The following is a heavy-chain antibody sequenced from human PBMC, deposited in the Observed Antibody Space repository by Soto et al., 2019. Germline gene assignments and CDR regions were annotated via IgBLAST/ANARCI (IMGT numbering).Heavy chain of an antibody. CDR3: ARDRKWEQRDSLDY. Sequence: HPGGSLRLSCATSGFTFSSFAMHWVRQAPGKGLEWVALISFDGRLKDYAASVRDRFTISRDDSKNTLYLQMRSLRPDDTAVYYCARDRKWEQRDSLDYWGQGTLVTVSS. CDR1: GFTFSSFA. D-gene: IGHD1-1*01. J-gene: IGHJ4*02. V-gene: IGHV3-30*14. CDR2: ISFDGRLK.